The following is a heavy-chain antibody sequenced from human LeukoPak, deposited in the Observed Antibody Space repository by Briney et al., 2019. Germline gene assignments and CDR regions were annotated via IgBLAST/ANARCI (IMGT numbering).Heavy chain of an antibody. CDR1: GFTFSSYG. V-gene: IGHV3-30*18. Sequence: GGSLRLSCAASGFTFSSYGMHWVRQAPGKGLEWVAVISYVGSNKYYADSVKGRFTISRDNSKNTLYLQMNSLRAEDTAVYYCAKDIVGATSGGDYWGQGTLVTVSS. CDR3: AKDIVGATSGGDY. J-gene: IGHJ4*02. CDR2: ISYVGSNK. D-gene: IGHD1-26*01.